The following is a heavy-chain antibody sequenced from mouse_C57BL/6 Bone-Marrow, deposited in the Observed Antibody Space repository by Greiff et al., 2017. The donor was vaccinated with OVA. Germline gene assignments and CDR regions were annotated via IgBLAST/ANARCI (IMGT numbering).Heavy chain of an antibody. Sequence: VQLQQPGAELVKPWASVSLSCKASGYTFTSYWMHWVHQSPGKGLEWLGMIHPNSGSTNYTEKITSKGTLTVDKSSSTAYMQLSSLTAEDSAVYYCARTGADYWGQGTILTVSA. D-gene: IGHD4-1*01. V-gene: IGHV1-64*01. CDR2: IHPNSGST. J-gene: IGHJ2*01. CDR1: GYTFTSYW. CDR3: ARTGADY.